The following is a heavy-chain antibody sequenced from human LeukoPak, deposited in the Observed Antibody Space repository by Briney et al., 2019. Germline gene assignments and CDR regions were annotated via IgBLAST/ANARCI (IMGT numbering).Heavy chain of an antibody. CDR1: GVTFRSYA. J-gene: IGHJ6*02. V-gene: IGHV3-30-3*01. CDR3: ARDYYYDSSGYPVTAPYYYYGTDV. CDR2: ISYDGSNK. D-gene: IGHD3-22*01. Sequence: QPGGSLRLSCAASGVTFRSYAMHWVRQAPGKGLEWVAVISYDGSNKYYADSVKGRFTISRDNSKNTLYLQMNSLRAEDTAVYYCARDYYYDSSGYPVTAPYYYYGTDVWGQGTTVTVSS.